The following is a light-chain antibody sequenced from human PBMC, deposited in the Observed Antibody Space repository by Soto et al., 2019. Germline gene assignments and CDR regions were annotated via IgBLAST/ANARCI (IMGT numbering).Light chain of an antibody. J-gene: IGKJ1*01. CDR2: GAS. Sequence: EVVLTQSPDTLSLSPGERATLSCRASQSVSSTFLAWYQQRPGQAPRLLIYGASSRATGIPDRVGGSGSGTDFTLTITRLEPEDFALYSCQQFGTSATFGQGTKVEIK. CDR3: QQFGTSAT. CDR1: QSVSSTF. V-gene: IGKV3-20*01.